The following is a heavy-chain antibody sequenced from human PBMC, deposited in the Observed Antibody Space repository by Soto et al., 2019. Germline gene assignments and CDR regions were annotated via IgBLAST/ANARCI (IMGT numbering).Heavy chain of an antibody. D-gene: IGHD1-26*01. CDR2: IIPIFGTA. CDR1: GGTFSSYA. J-gene: IGHJ6*02. Sequence: AASVKVSCKASGGTFSSYAISWVRQAPGQGLEWMGGIIPIFGTANYAQKFQGRVTITADESTSTAYMELSSLRSEDTAVYYCASRERFYGMDVWGQGTTVTVSS. V-gene: IGHV1-69*13. CDR3: ASRERFYGMDV.